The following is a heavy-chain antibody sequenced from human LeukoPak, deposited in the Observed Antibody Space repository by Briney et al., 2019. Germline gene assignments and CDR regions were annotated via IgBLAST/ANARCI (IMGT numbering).Heavy chain of an antibody. V-gene: IGHV4-31*02. J-gene: IGHJ4*02. CDR2: IYYSGST. Sequence: SWVRQAPGKGLEWIGYIYYSGSTYYNPSLKSRVTISVDTSKNQFSLKLSSVTAADTAVYYCARGTGDSLRFDYWGQGTLVTVSS. CDR3: ARGTGDSLRFDY. D-gene: IGHD3-10*01.